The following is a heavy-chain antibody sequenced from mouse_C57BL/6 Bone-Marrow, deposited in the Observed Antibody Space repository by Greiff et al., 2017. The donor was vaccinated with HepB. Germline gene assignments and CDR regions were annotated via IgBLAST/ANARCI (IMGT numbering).Heavy chain of an antibody. D-gene: IGHD2-4*01. CDR3: ARGDYDGGYYFDY. Sequence: EVKLMESGGGLVKPGGSLKLSCAASGFTFSDYGMHWVRQAPEKGLEWVAYISSGSSTIYYADTVKGRFTISRDNAKNTLFLQMTSLRSEDTAMYYCARGDYDGGYYFDYWGQGTTLTVSS. V-gene: IGHV5-17*01. CDR2: ISSGSSTI. CDR1: GFTFSDYG. J-gene: IGHJ2*01.